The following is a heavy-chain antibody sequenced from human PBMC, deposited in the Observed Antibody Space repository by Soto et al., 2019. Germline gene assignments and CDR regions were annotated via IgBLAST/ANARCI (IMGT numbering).Heavy chain of an antibody. Sequence: SETLSLTCTVSGDSISDYFYWSCIRQPAGKGLEWIGRIYTDGTTKYNPSLKGRVTLSLDKSKNQFSLRLSSVTAADTAVYYFAREVRGGFTGIFDQWGRGSRVT. D-gene: IGHD2-15*01. J-gene: IGHJ4*02. CDR1: GDSISDYFY. CDR2: IYTDGTT. V-gene: IGHV4-4*07. CDR3: AREVRGGFTGIFDQ.